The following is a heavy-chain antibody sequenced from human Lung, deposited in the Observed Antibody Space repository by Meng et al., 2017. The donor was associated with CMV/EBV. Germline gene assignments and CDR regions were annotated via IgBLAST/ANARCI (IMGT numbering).Heavy chain of an antibody. J-gene: IGHJ4*02. D-gene: IGHD3-16*02. CDR1: GGSFSGYY. Sequence: SETLSLTCAAYGGSFSGYYWSWIRQPPGKGLEWIGEINHSGSTNYNPSLKSRVTISVDTSKNQFSLKLSSVTAADTAVYYCARGEIVRKGVDYWGQGTLVTVSS. V-gene: IGHV4-34*01. CDR2: INHSGST. CDR3: ARGEIVRKGVDY.